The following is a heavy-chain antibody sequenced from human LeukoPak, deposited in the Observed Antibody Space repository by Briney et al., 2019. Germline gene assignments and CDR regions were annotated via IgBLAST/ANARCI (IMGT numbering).Heavy chain of an antibody. D-gene: IGHD3-10*01. V-gene: IGHV3-48*04. CDR2: ISSSSTTI. CDR3: ARDTDYGSGSYFYYYYYGMDV. Sequence: PGGSLRLSCAASGFTFSSYSMNWVRQAPGKGLEWVSYISSSSTTIYYADSVKGRFTISRDNAKNSLYLQMNSLRAEDTAVYYCARDTDYGSGSYFYYYYYGMDVWGQGTTVTVSS. CDR1: GFTFSSYS. J-gene: IGHJ6*02.